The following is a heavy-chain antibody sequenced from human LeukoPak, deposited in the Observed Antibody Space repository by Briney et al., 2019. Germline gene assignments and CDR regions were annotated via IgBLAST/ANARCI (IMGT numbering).Heavy chain of an antibody. CDR2: ISPTGGST. Sequence: GASVKVSCKAFGYTFTNNWMHWVRQAPGHGPEWMGLISPTGGSTAYAQKFQGRVTLTRDMSTGTDHLELSSLRSEDTAVYYCARDNSVRDEAWWFYPWGQGTLVTVSS. D-gene: IGHD5-24*01. CDR1: GYTFTNNW. J-gene: IGHJ5*02. V-gene: IGHV1-46*01. CDR3: ARDNSVRDEAWWFYP.